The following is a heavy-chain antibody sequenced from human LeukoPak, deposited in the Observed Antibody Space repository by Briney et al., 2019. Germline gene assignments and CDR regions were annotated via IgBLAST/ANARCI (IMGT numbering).Heavy chain of an antibody. J-gene: IGHJ4*02. CDR2: ISGSGTRT. Sequence: PGGTLRLSCAASGFTFSSFGMSWVRQAPGKGLEWVSNISGSGTRTYYADSVKGRFTISRDNAKNSLYLQMSSLRAEDTAVYYCARGRGGGYFDYWGQGTLVTVSS. CDR3: ARGRGGGYFDY. D-gene: IGHD3-16*01. V-gene: IGHV3-23*01. CDR1: GFTFSSFG.